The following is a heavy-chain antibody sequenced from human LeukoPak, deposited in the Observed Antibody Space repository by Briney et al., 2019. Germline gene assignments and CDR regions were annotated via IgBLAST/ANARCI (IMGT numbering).Heavy chain of an antibody. CDR1: GGSISSYY. V-gene: IGHV4-4*07. CDR3: ARHLGRYFDWLLRGDHNWFDP. D-gene: IGHD3-9*01. CDR2: IYTSGST. Sequence: SETLSLTCTVSGGSISSYYWSWIRQPAGKGLEWIGRIYTSGSTNYNPSLKSRVTMSVDTSKNQFSLKLSSVTAADTAVYYCARHLGRYFDWLLRGDHNWFDPWGQGTLVTVPS. J-gene: IGHJ5*02.